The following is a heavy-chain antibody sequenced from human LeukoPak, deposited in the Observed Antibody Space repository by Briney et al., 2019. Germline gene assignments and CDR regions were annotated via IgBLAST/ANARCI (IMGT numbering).Heavy chain of an antibody. D-gene: IGHD4-23*01. CDR2: INPSGGST. J-gene: IGHJ3*02. V-gene: IGHV1-46*01. CDR3: ASLAGGNSESSDAFDI. Sequence: ASVKVSCKASGYTFTSYYMDWVRQAPGQGLEWMGIINPSGGSTSYAQKFQGRVTMTRDMSTSTLYMELSSLRSEDTAAYYCASLAGGNSESSDAFDIWGQGTMVTVSS. CDR1: GYTFTSYY.